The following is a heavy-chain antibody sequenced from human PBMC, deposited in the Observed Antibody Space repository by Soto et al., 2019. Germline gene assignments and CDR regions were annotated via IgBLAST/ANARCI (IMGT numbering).Heavy chain of an antibody. CDR2: INTDGSST. V-gene: IGHV3-74*01. D-gene: IGHD6-6*01. Sequence: EVQLEESGGGLVQPGGSLSFSGEASGFTFGNSYWMTWVRQAQGKGLVWVSRINTDGSSTSYADSVKGRFIISRDNAKKTVYLQMNSLGPDDTAVYYCARDPRYYYYMDVWGKGTTVTVSS. J-gene: IGHJ6*03. CDR1: GFTFGNSYW. CDR3: ARDPRYYYYMDV.